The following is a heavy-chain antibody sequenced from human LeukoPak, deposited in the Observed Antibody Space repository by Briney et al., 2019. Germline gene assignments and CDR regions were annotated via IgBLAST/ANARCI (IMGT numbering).Heavy chain of an antibody. J-gene: IGHJ6*04. CDR1: GGSISHYF. Sequence: PSETLSLTCTVSGGSISHYFWSWIRQPPGQGLEWVGYVYYRGNTIYSPSLRSRVTIPVDSSKNEFSLKMTSVTAADTAVYYCARHADIALYREGMDVWGKGTTVTVSS. CDR3: ARHADIALYREGMDV. D-gene: IGHD2-15*01. CDR2: VYYRGNT. V-gene: IGHV4-59*01.